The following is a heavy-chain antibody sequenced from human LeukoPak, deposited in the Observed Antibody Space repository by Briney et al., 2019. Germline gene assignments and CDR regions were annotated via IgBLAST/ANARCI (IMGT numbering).Heavy chain of an antibody. Sequence: SETLPLTCTVSGGSISDSSYHWGWIRQPPGKGLGWIGSIYYSGTTYYRPSLKSRVTISVDTSKNQFSLKLTSVTAADTAVYYCAREVASSVHYWGQGTLVTVSS. CDR1: GGSISDSSYH. CDR3: AREVASSVHY. J-gene: IGHJ4*02. CDR2: IYYSGTT. V-gene: IGHV4-39*01. D-gene: IGHD3-10*01.